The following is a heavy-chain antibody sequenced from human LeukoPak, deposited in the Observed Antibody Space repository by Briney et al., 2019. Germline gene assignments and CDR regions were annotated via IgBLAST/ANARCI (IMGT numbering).Heavy chain of an antibody. CDR3: ARGGYDFWSGSSGDAFDI. V-gene: IGHV1-8*03. D-gene: IGHD3-3*01. J-gene: IGHJ3*02. CDR2: MNPNSGNT. CDR1: GYTFTSYD. Sequence: SVKVSFKASGYTFTSYDINWVRQATGQGLEWMGWMNPNSGNTGYAQKFQGRVTITRNTSISTAYMELSSLRSEDTAVYYCARGGYDFWSGSSGDAFDIWGQGTMVTVSS.